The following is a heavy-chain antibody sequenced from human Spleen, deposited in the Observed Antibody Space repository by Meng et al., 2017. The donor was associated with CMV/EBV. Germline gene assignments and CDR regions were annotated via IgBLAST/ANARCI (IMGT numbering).Heavy chain of an antibody. CDR3: VRESGDYGSWGYYFDY. Sequence: GESLKISCTASGFTFSGYEMNWVRQAPGKGLEWISYISTISSTIYYADSVKGRFTMSRDNAKNSLYLQMNSLRAEDTAVYYCVRESGDYGSWGYYFDYWGQGTLVTVSS. D-gene: IGHD3-10*01. V-gene: IGHV3-48*03. CDR1: GFTFSGYE. CDR2: ISTISSTI. J-gene: IGHJ4*02.